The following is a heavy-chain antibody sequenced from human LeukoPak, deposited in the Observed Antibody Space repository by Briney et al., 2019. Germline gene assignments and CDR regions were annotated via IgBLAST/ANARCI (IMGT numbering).Heavy chain of an antibody. D-gene: IGHD1-26*01. V-gene: IGHV4-38-2*01. CDR3: ARLSGAPVRHPIYHFDY. Sequence: KPSETLSLTCAVSGYSISSGYYWGWIRQPPGKGLEWIGNVYHSGSTYKNPSLKIRVSISLDTSNNQFSLKLTSVTAADTAIYYCARLSGAPVRHPIYHFDYWGQGTLVTVSS. CDR1: GYSISSGYY. J-gene: IGHJ4*02. CDR2: VYHSGST.